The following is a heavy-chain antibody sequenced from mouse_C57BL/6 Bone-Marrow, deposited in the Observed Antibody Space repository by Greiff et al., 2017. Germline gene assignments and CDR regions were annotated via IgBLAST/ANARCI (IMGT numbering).Heavy chain of an antibody. D-gene: IGHD2-2*01. CDR3: TREGIYYGYTWFAY. V-gene: IGHV1-61*01. CDR2: IYPSDSET. Sequence: QVQLQQPGAELVRPGSSVKLSCKASGYTFTSYWMDWVKQRPGQGLEWIGNIYPSDSETHYNQKFKDKATLTVDKSSSTAYMELRSLTSEDSAVYYCTREGIYYGYTWFAYWGQGTLVTVSA. J-gene: IGHJ3*01. CDR1: GYTFTSYW.